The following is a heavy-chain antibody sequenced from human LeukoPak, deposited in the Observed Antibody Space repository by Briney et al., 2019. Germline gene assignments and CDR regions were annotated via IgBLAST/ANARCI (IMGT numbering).Heavy chain of an antibody. V-gene: IGHV1-2*02. J-gene: IGHJ4*02. CDR2: INPNSGGT. CDR1: GYTYTGYY. CDR3: ARGMERYDYVWGSYPGGGNFDY. D-gene: IGHD3-16*02. Sequence: ASVKVSCKASGYTYTGYYMHWVRQAPGQGLEWMGWINPNSGGTNYAQKFQGRVTMTRDTSISTAYMELSRLRSDDTAVYYCARGMERYDYVWGSYPGGGNFDYWGQGTLVTVSS.